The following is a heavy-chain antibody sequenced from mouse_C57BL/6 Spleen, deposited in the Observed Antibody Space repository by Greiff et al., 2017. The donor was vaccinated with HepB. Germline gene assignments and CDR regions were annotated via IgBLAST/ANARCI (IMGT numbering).Heavy chain of an antibody. Sequence: QVQLQQPGAELVKPGASVKVSCKASGYTFTSYWMHWVKQRPGQGLEWIGRIHPSDSDTNYNQKFKGKATLTVDKSSNTAYMQLSSLTSEDSAVYYCAGDLGQLRFAYWGQGTLVTVSA. J-gene: IGHJ3*01. CDR3: AGDLGQLRFAY. D-gene: IGHD3-1*01. CDR1: GYTFTSYW. V-gene: IGHV1-74*01. CDR2: IHPSDSDT.